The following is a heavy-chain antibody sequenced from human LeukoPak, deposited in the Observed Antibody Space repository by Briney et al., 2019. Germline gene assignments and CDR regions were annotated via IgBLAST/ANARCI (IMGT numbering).Heavy chain of an antibody. Sequence: GGSLRLSCAASGFTFSDYYMSWIRQAPGKGLEWVSYISSSGSTIYYADSVKGRFTISRDNAKNSLYLQMNSLRPEDTALYHCARGAYCRGTSCYMYFGPWGQGTLVTVSS. V-gene: IGHV3-11*01. CDR3: ARGAYCRGTSCYMYFGP. D-gene: IGHD2-2*01. CDR2: ISSSGSTI. J-gene: IGHJ5*02. CDR1: GFTFSDYY.